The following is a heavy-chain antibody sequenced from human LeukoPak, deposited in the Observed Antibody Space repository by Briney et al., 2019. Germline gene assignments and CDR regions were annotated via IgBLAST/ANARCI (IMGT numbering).Heavy chain of an antibody. V-gene: IGHV1-18*04. CDR3: ARDVPQVVTANYYSYYYGMDV. D-gene: IGHD2-15*01. J-gene: IGHJ6*02. Sequence: GASVKVSCKASGYTFTGYYMHWVRQAPGQGLEWMGWISVYNGKTKYAQRLQGRVTITTDTSTSTAYMELRSLRSDDTAVYFCARDVPQVVTANYYSYYYGMDVWGQGTTVAVSS. CDR2: ISVYNGKT. CDR1: GYTFTGYY.